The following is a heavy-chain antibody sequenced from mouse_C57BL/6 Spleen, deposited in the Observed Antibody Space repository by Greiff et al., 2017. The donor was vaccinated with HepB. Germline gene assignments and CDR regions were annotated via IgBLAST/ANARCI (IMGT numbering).Heavy chain of an antibody. Sequence: QVQLKQSGAELVMPGASVKLSCKASGYTFTSYWMHWVKQRPGQGLEWIGEIDPSDSYTNYNQKFKGKSTLTVDKSSSTAYMQLSSLTSEDSAVYYCARGKRYFDVWGTGTTVTVSS. V-gene: IGHV1-69*01. CDR1: GYTFTSYW. CDR2: IDPSDSYT. CDR3: ARGKRYFDV. J-gene: IGHJ1*03.